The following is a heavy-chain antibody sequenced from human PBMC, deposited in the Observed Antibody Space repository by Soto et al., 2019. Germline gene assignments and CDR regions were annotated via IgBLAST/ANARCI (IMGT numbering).Heavy chain of an antibody. V-gene: IGHV3-23*01. CDR2: ISGSGRTI. J-gene: IGHJ6*02. Sequence: GGSLRLSCAASGLDFSSEVMCWVRQAPGKGLEWVSSISGSGRTIYHADSMRGRFAISRDNSKNSLYLQLNNLRVDDTAVYYCAKVGPSYYYGMDVLGQGTTVTVSS. CDR1: GLDFSSEV. D-gene: IGHD1-26*01. CDR3: AKVGPSYYYGMDV.